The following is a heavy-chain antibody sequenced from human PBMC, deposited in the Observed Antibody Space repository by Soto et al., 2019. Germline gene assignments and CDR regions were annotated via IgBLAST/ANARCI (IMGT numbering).Heavy chain of an antibody. D-gene: IGHD2-8*01. CDR2: ISGGGDTT. J-gene: IGHJ4*02. Sequence: EVQLLESGGGLVQPGGSLRLTCAASGLTFSSYGISWIRLSPGKGLGWVSVISGGGDTTYYTPSVKGRFTISRDDFRKTLYLQMNSLRTEDTAIYYCVKLRDFVVLPAGILDYWGPGTLVTVSS. CDR3: VKLRDFVVLPAGILDY. V-gene: IGHV3-23*01. CDR1: GLTFSSYG.